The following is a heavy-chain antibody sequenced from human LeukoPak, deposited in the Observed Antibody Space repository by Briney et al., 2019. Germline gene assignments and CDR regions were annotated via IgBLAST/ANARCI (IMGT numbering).Heavy chain of an antibody. J-gene: IGHJ4*02. CDR3: ARDRITMIVVVTSTPLGY. CDR1: GYTFTSYG. CDR2: ISAYNGNT. Sequence: ASVKVSCKASGYTFTSYGISWVRQAPGQGLEWMGWISAYNGNTNYAQQLQVRVTMTTDTSTSTAYMELRSLRSDDTAVYYCARDRITMIVVVTSTPLGYWGQGTLVTGSS. D-gene: IGHD3-22*01. V-gene: IGHV1-18*01.